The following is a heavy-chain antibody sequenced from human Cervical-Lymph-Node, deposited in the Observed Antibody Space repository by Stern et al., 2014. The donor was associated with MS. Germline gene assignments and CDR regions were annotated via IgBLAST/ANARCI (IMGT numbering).Heavy chain of an antibody. J-gene: IGHJ4*02. CDR3: ARDKMHAFDY. D-gene: IGHD2-8*01. V-gene: IGHV1-18*01. CDR2: ISADSGNT. Sequence: VQLVESGTEVKKPGASVLVSCKASGYTFTTYGITWVRQAPGQGLEWMGWISADSGNTKYAQKFQDRVTMTRDTTTGTAYMEVRSLRSEDPAVYYCARDKMHAFDYWGQGTQVTVPS. CDR1: GYTFTTYG.